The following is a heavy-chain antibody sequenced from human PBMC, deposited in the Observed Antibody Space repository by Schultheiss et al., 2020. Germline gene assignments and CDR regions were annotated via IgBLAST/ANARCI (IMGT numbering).Heavy chain of an antibody. CDR1: GFTFSRYM. V-gene: IGHV3-74*01. J-gene: IGHJ3*02. Sequence: GGSLRLSCAASGFTFSRYMMHWVRQAPGKGLVWVSYINDDGSSTSYADSVKGRFTISRDNAKNSLYLQMNSLRAEDTAVYYCASNVLVENAFDIWGQGTMVTVSS. CDR3: ASNVLVENAFDI. CDR2: INDDGSST. D-gene: IGHD2-21*01.